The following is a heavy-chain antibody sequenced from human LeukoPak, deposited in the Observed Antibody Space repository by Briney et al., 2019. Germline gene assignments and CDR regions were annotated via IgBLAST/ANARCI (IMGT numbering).Heavy chain of an antibody. CDR2: INHGGST. J-gene: IGHJ5*02. CDR3: ARRKRSGCSSTSCLLNWFDP. Sequence: GSLRLSCVASGFTFSSYAMSWIRQPPGKGLEWIGEINHGGSTNYNPSLKSRVTISVDTSKNQFSLKLSSVTAADTAVYYCARRKRSGCSSTSCLLNWFDPWGQGTLVTVSS. D-gene: IGHD2-2*01. CDR1: GFTFSSYA. V-gene: IGHV4-34*01.